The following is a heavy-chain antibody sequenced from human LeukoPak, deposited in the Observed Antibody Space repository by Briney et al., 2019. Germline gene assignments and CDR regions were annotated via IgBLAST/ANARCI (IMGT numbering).Heavy chain of an antibody. V-gene: IGHV1-24*01. D-gene: IGHD1-7*01. CDR1: GYTLTELS. J-gene: IGHJ4*02. CDR3: ATGDWNYDEGKFDY. CDR2: FDPEDGET. Sequence: ASVTVSCKVSGYTLTELSMHWVRQAPGEGLEWMGGFDPEDGETIYAQKFQGRVTMTEDTSTDTAYMELSSLRSEDTAVYYCATGDWNYDEGKFDYWGQGTLVTVSS.